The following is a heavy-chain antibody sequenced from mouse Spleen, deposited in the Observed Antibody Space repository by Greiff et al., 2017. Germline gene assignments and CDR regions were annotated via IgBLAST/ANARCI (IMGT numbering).Heavy chain of an antibody. D-gene: IGHD2-10*02. CDR1: GYTFTSYW. V-gene: IGHV1-69*01. J-gene: IGHJ1*01. CDR2: IDPSDSYT. CDR3: ARGGMVTRWYFDV. Sequence: QVQLQQSGAELVMPGASVKLSCKASGYTFTSYWMHWVKQRPGQGLEWIGEIDPSDSYTNYNQKFKGKATLTVDKSSSTAYMQLSSLTSEDSAVYYCARGGMVTRWYFDVWGAGTTVTVSS.